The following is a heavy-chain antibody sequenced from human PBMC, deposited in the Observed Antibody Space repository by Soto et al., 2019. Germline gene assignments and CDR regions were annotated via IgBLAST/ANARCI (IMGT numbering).Heavy chain of an antibody. J-gene: IGHJ6*02. Sequence: SQTLSLTCAISGDSASSNSAAWNWIRQSPSRGLEWLGRTYYRSKWYNDYAVSVKSRITINPDTSKNQFSLQLNSVTPEDTAVYYCARDLFGELLKETITQSYYYYGMDVWGQGTTVTVSS. V-gene: IGHV6-1*01. CDR1: GDSASSNSAA. D-gene: IGHD3-10*02. CDR2: TYYRSKWYN. CDR3: ARDLFGELLKETITQSYYYYGMDV.